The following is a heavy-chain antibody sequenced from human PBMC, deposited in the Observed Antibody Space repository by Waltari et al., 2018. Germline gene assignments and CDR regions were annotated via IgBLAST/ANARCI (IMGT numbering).Heavy chain of an antibody. CDR1: GGSISSGGYY. V-gene: IGHV4-31*03. Sequence: QVQLQESDPGLVKPSQTLSLTCTVSGGSISSGGYYWSWIRQHPGKGLEWIGYIYYSGGTYYNPSLKSRVTISVDTSKNQFSLKLSSVTAADTAVYYCASDDILTGAYFQHWGQGTLVTVSS. J-gene: IGHJ1*01. CDR2: IYYSGGT. D-gene: IGHD3-9*01. CDR3: ASDDILTGAYFQH.